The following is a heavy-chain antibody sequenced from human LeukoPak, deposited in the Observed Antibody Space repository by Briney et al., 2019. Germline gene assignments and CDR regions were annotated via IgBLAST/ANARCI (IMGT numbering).Heavy chain of an antibody. D-gene: IGHD3-3*01. J-gene: IGHJ6*03. Sequence: KPSETLSLTCTVSGGSISSYYWSWIRQPPGKGLEWIGYIYYSESTNYNPSLKSRVTISVDTSKNQFSLKLSSVTAADTAVYYCARASNYDFWSGSALYYYMDVWGKGTTVTVSS. CDR3: ARASNYDFWSGSALYYYMDV. CDR2: IYYSEST. CDR1: GGSISSYY. V-gene: IGHV4-59*01.